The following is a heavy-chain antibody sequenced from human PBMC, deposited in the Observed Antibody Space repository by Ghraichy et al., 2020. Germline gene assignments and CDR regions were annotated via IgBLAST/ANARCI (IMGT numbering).Heavy chain of an antibody. J-gene: IGHJ4*02. D-gene: IGHD3-16*01. CDR2: IFYSRNT. CDR1: GGSISSSSYY. CDR3: ARLPTVPGGRLSFFDY. Sequence: SETLSLTCTVSGGSISSSSYYWGWIRQPPGKGLEWIGSIFYSRNTYYNPSLKTRVTISVDTSKNQFSLKLISVTAADTAVYYCARLPTVPGGRLSFFDYWGQGTLVTVSS. V-gene: IGHV4-39*01.